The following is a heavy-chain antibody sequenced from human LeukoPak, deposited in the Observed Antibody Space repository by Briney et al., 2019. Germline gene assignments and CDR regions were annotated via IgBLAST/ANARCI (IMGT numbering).Heavy chain of an antibody. CDR3: AELGITMIGGV. CDR1: GFTFSSHA. V-gene: IGHV3-23*01. D-gene: IGHD3-10*02. J-gene: IGHJ6*04. CDR2: ISVSGGST. Sequence: GGSLRLSCVASGFTFSSHAMSWVRQAPGKGLEWVSGISVSGGSTYYADSVKGRFTISRDNSKNSLYLQMNSLRAEDTAVYYCAELGITMIGGVWGKGTTVTISS.